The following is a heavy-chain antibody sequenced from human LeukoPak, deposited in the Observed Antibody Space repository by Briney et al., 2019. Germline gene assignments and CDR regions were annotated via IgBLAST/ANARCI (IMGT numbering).Heavy chain of an antibody. CDR3: ATLGYYDSSGWFDP. J-gene: IGHJ5*02. CDR1: GYTFTSYD. D-gene: IGHD3-22*01. V-gene: IGHV1-8*03. CDR2: MNPNSGNT. Sequence: ASVKVSCKASGYTFTSYDINWVRQATGQGLERMGWMNPNSGNTGYAQKFQGRVTITRNTSISTAYMELSSLRSEDTAVYYCATLGYYDSSGWFDPWGQGTLVTVSS.